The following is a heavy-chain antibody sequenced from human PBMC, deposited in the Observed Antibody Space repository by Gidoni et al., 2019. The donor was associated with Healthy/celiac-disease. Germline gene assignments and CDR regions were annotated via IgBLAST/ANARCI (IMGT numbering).Heavy chain of an antibody. CDR2: ISWNSGSI. V-gene: IGHV3-9*01. D-gene: IGHD6-19*01. CDR3: AKGPVAASVGYFDY. Sequence: EVQLVESGGGLVQPGRSLRLSCAASGFTFDDYAMHWVRQAPGKGLGWVSGISWNSGSIGYADSVKGRFTISRDNAKNSLYLQMNSLRAEDTALYYCAKGPVAASVGYFDYWGQGTLVTVSS. CDR1: GFTFDDYA. J-gene: IGHJ4*02.